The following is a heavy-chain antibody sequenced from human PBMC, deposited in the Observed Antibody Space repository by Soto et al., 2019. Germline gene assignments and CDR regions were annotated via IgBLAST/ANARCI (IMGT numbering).Heavy chain of an antibody. J-gene: IGHJ6*02. CDR1: GASISSSSYY. Sequence: SETLSLTCTVSGASISSSSYYWGWIRQPPGKGLEWIGSIYYSGSTYYNPSLKSRVTISVDTSKNQFSLKLSSVTAADTAVYYCARHGTDVYSSSSFYYYYGMDVWGQGTTVTVSS. CDR2: IYYSGST. CDR3: ARHGTDVYSSSSFYYYYGMDV. V-gene: IGHV4-39*01. D-gene: IGHD6-6*01.